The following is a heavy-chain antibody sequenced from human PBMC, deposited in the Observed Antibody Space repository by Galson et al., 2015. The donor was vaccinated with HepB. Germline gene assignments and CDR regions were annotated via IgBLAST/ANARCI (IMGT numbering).Heavy chain of an antibody. CDR2: ISNDGSNN. Sequence: SLRPSCAASGFTFSSSSMHWVRRAPGKGLAWVAVISNDGSNNNYGDSVKGRFTISRDNYKTTLYLQMNSVRAEDTAVDYCAKDYGSNDIFDYWGQGTLVTVSS. D-gene: IGHD4-23*01. V-gene: IGHV3-30*18. CDR1: GFTFSSSS. CDR3: AKDYGSNDIFDY. J-gene: IGHJ4*02.